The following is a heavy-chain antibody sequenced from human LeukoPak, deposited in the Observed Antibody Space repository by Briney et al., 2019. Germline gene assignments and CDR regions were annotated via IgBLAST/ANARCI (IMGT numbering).Heavy chain of an antibody. CDR1: GYIFTNYG. CDR2: INVYNGHT. CDR3: VRDSDHAPDY. Sequence: ASVKVSCKTSGYIFTNYGVSWVRQAPGQGLQWMGWINVYNGHTIYAQEFQGRVTLTTDTSTSTAHMDLRSLRSDDTAVYYCVRDSDHAPDYWGQGTLVTVSS. V-gene: IGHV1-18*01. J-gene: IGHJ4*02. D-gene: IGHD3-10*01.